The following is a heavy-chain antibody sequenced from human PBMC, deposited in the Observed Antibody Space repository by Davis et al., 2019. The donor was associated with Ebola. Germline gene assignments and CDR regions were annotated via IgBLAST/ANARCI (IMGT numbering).Heavy chain of an antibody. V-gene: IGHV4-59*01. Sequence: GSLRLSCTVSGGSISSYYWSWIRQPPGKGLEWIGYIYYSGSTNYNPSLKSRVTISVDTSKNQFSLKLSSVTAADTAVYYCARDTIFDIWGQGTMVTVSS. CDR1: GGSISSYY. D-gene: IGHD2-2*01. CDR2: IYYSGST. J-gene: IGHJ3*02. CDR3: ARDTIFDI.